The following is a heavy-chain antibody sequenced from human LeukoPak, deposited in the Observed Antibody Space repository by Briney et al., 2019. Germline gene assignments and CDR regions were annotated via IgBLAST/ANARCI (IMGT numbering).Heavy chain of an antibody. CDR1: GFTFSSYE. J-gene: IGHJ4*02. V-gene: IGHV3-48*03. CDR2: ISSSGSTI. Sequence: GGSLRLSCAASGFTFSSYEMNWVRQAPGKGLEWVSYISSSGSTIYYADSVKGRFTISRDNAKNSLYLQMNSLRAEDTAVYYCARPDVDTAMVYDYWGQGTLVTVSS. D-gene: IGHD5-18*01. CDR3: ARPDVDTAMVYDY.